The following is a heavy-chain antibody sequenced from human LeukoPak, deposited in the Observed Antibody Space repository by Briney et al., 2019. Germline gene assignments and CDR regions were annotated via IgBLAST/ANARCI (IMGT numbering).Heavy chain of an antibody. CDR1: GGSLSSGGYS. V-gene: IGHV4-30-2*01. J-gene: IGHJ4*02. D-gene: IGHD6-13*01. CDR3: ARERRSSSWYVGGFDY. Sequence: SQTLSLTCAVSGGSLSSGGYSWSWIRQPPGKGLEWIGYIYHSGSTYYNPSLKSRVTISVDRSKNQFSLKLSSVTAADTAVYYCARERRSSSWYVGGFDYWGQGTLVTVSS. CDR2: IYHSGST.